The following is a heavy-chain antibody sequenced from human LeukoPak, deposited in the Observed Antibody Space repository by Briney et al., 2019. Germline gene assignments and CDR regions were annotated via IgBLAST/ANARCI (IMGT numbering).Heavy chain of an antibody. CDR1: GFTFSSNY. CDR2: IYRGGST. CDR3: AKVYYYDSSGNYYYYYGMDV. V-gene: IGHV3-53*05. J-gene: IGHJ6*02. D-gene: IGHD3-22*01. Sequence: GGSLRLSCAASGFTFSSNYMSWVRQAPGKGLEWVSVIYRGGSTYYADSVKGRFTISRDNSKNTLYLQMNSLRAEDTAVYYCAKVYYYDSSGNYYYYYGMDVWGQGTTVTVSS.